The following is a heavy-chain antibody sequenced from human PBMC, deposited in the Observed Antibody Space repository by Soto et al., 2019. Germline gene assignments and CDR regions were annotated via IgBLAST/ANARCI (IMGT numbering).Heavy chain of an antibody. CDR2: INQDATRQ. D-gene: IGHD3-10*01. CDR1: GFTFSSYW. V-gene: IGHV3-7*03. CDR3: ARVGLFDGNKPITLEF. J-gene: IGHJ4*02. Sequence: GGSLRLSCAASGFTFSSYWMSWVRQASGRGLEWVANINQDATRQSYVDSVEGRFSISRDNAKNSVYLQMNNLRVDDTAVYYCARVGLFDGNKPITLEFWGQGTLVTVSS.